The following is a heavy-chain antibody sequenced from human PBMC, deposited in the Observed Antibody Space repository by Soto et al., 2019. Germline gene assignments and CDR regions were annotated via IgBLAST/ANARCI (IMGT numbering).Heavy chain of an antibody. CDR1: GGAFSAYY. Sequence: PSETLSLTCAVYGGAFSAYYWSWIRQVPGKGLEWIAAVNPSATTNYTPSLKSRVTISADTSNNQFSLRLNSVTAADTAVYYCARQHYYDSSGYYTWNWGQGTLVTVSS. D-gene: IGHD3-22*01. CDR3: ARQHYYDSSGYYTWN. CDR2: VNPSATT. V-gene: IGHV4-34*01. J-gene: IGHJ4*02.